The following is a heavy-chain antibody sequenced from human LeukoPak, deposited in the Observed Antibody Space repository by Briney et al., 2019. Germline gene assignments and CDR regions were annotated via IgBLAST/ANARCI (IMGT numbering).Heavy chain of an antibody. D-gene: IGHD2-2*02. Sequence: SETLSLTCTVSGGSISSSSYYWGWLRQPPGKGLEWIGSIYYSGSTYYNPSLKSRVTISVDTSKNQFSLKLSSVTAADTAVYYCASRGYCSSTSCYTEYYFDYWGQGTLVTVSS. CDR3: ASRGYCSSTSCYTEYYFDY. CDR2: IYYSGST. J-gene: IGHJ4*02. V-gene: IGHV4-39*01. CDR1: GGSISSSSYY.